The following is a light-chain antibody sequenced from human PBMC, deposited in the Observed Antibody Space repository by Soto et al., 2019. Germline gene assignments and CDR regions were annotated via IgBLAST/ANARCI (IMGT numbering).Light chain of an antibody. CDR1: SSDVGGYNY. Sequence: QSALTQPRSVSGPPGQSVTIPCTGTSSDVGGYNYVSWYQQHPGKAPKLMIYDVSKRPSGVPDRFSGSKSGNTASLTISGLQAEDEADYYCCSYAGSYTLGVFGTGTKVTVL. CDR3: CSYAGSYTLGV. J-gene: IGLJ1*01. V-gene: IGLV2-11*01. CDR2: DVS.